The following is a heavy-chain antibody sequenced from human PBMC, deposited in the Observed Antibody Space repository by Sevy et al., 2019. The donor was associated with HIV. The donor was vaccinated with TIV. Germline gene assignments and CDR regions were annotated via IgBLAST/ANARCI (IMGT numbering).Heavy chain of an antibody. V-gene: IGHV3-30-3*01. CDR2: ISYDGSIK. Sequence: GGSLRLSCAASGFTFSSYAMHWVRQAPGKGLEWVAVISYDGSIKYYADSVKGRFTISRDNSKNTLYLQMNSLRAEDTAVYYCASRGFYDFWSGYGGTDFDYWGQGTLVTVSS. CDR1: GFTFSSYA. J-gene: IGHJ4*02. D-gene: IGHD3-3*01. CDR3: ASRGFYDFWSGYGGTDFDY.